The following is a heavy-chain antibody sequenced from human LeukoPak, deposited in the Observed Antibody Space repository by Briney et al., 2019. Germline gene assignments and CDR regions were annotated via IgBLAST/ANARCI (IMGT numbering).Heavy chain of an antibody. CDR2: FDPEDGET. J-gene: IGHJ4*02. Sequence: ASVKVSCKVSGYTLTELSMHWVRQAPGKGLEWMGGFDPEDGETIYAQNFQGRVTMTEDTSTDTAYMELSSLRSEDTAVYYCATSMLGRPLKIAVAAINYWGQGTLVTVSS. V-gene: IGHV1-24*01. CDR1: GYTLTELS. D-gene: IGHD6-19*01. CDR3: ATSMLGRPLKIAVAAINY.